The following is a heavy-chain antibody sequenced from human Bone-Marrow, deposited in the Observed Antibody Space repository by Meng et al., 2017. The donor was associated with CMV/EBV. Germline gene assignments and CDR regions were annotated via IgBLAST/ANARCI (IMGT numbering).Heavy chain of an antibody. CDR1: GFSSSSYD. V-gene: IGHV3-21*01. D-gene: IGHD1-20*01. Sequence: GESLKISCAASGFSSSSYDMSWVRQAPGKGLEWVSSISSSSYIYYADSVKGRFTISRDNAKNSLYLQMNSLRAEDTAVYYCARDLTGSSGAFGIWGQGTMVTVSS. CDR3: ARDLTGSSGAFGI. CDR2: ISSSSYI. J-gene: IGHJ3*02.